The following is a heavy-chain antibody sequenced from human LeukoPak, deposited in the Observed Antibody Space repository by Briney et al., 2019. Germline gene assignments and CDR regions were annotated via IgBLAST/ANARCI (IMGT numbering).Heavy chain of an antibody. Sequence: GGSLRLSCAASGFTFSSYGMHWVRQAPGKGLEWVAVISYDGSNKYYADSVKGRFTISRDNSKNTLYLRMNSLRAEDTAVYYCAKDGGWWELLGGFLDYWGQGTLVTVSS. CDR2: ISYDGSNK. V-gene: IGHV3-30*18. CDR1: GFTFSSYG. J-gene: IGHJ4*02. CDR3: AKDGGWWELLGGFLDY. D-gene: IGHD1-26*01.